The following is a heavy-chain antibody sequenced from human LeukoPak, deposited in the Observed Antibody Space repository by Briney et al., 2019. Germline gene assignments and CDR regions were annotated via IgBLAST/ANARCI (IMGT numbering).Heavy chain of an antibody. J-gene: IGHJ4*02. CDR3: ARAPCTSSSCRGAFDF. Sequence: GRSLRLSCAASGFTFSSYGMHWVRQAPGKGLEWVAVISYDGSNKYYADSVKGRFTISRDNSKNTLYLQMNSLRAEDTAVYYCARAPCTSSSCRGAFDFWGQGTLVTVSS. V-gene: IGHV3-30*03. CDR2: ISYDGSNK. CDR1: GFTFSSYG. D-gene: IGHD2-2*01.